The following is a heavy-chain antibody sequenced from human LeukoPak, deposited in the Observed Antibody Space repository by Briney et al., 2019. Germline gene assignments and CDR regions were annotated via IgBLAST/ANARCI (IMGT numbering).Heavy chain of an antibody. Sequence: MSSETLSLTCTVSGGSISSSSYYWGWIRQPPGKGLEWIGSIYYSGSTYYNPSLKSRVTISVDTSKNQFSPKLSSVTAADTAVYYCERLNGIPITMIVVALYGEEGHYFDYWGQGTLDTVSS. D-gene: IGHD3-22*01. CDR2: IYYSGST. J-gene: IGHJ4*02. CDR1: GGSISSSSYY. CDR3: ERLNGIPITMIVVALYGEEGHYFDY. V-gene: IGHV4-39*01.